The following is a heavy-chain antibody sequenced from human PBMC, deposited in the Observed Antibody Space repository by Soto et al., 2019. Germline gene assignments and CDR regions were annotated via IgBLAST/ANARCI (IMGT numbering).Heavy chain of an antibody. V-gene: IGHV3-21*01. Sequence: PGGCMRLSSGASGFSVSNYAFNWVRHAPGKGLEWVSSISVIGDHTFYADSVKGRFTISRDNAKNSLFLELTSLRADDTAVYFCARDSKNRQEGMDVWGQGTTVTVSS. CDR1: GFSVSNYA. CDR2: ISVIGDHT. D-gene: IGHD4-4*01. J-gene: IGHJ6*02. CDR3: ARDSKNRQEGMDV.